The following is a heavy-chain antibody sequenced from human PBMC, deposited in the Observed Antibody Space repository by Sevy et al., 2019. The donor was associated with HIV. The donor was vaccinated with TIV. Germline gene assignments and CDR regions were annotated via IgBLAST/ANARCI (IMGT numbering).Heavy chain of an antibody. V-gene: IGHV3-15*01. D-gene: IGHD2-8*01. CDR3: TTVLGYCTNGVCSQSHY. J-gene: IGHJ4*02. CDR1: GFTFSNAW. Sequence: GGSLRLSCAASGFTFSNAWMSWVRQAPGKGLEWVGRIKSKTDGGTTDYAAPVKGRVTIARDDSKNTLYLQMNSLKTEDTAVYYCTTVLGYCTNGVCSQSHYWGQGTLVTVSS. CDR2: IKSKTDGGTT.